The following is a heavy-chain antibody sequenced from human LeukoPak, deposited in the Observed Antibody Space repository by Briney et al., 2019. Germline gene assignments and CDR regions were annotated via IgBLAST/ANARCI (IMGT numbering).Heavy chain of an antibody. CDR1: GYTFSSHS. CDR2: ISPYNGNT. CDR3: ARDIRDYYDSSGYPSPSDAFDI. Sequence: GASVKVSCKTSGYTFSSHSMNWVRQAPGQGLEWLGWISPYNGNTKYAQKIQGGATMTTDKSTSTAYMELSSLRSEDTAVYYCARDIRDYYDSSGYPSPSDAFDIWGQGTMVTVSS. D-gene: IGHD3-22*01. V-gene: IGHV1-18*01. J-gene: IGHJ3*02.